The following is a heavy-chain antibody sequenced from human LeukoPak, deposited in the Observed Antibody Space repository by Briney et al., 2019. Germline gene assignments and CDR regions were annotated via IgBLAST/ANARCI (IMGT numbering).Heavy chain of an antibody. CDR1: GYTFTSYG. J-gene: IGHJ3*02. CDR3: ARGAYYDFWSGYYDAFDI. CDR2: ISAYNGNT. D-gene: IGHD3-3*01. Sequence: ASVKVSCKASGYTFTSYGISWVRQAPGQGLEWMGWISAYNGNTNYAQKLQGRVTMTRNTSISTAYMELSSLRSEDTAVYYCARGAYYDFWSGYYDAFDIWGQGTMVTVSS. V-gene: IGHV1-18*01.